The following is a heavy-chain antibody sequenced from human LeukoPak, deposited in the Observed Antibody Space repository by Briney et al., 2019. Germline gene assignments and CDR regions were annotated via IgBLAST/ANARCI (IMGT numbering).Heavy chain of an antibody. D-gene: IGHD2-2*01. V-gene: IGHV3-21*01. J-gene: IGHJ4*02. CDR2: ISSESNHI. Sequence: GGSLRLSCAASGFTFSDYSMNWVRQTPGMGLEWVSSISSESNHILYADSVKGRFTISRDNAKNSLYLQMNSLRAEDTAVYYCAREGVVPAATEPYYFDYWGQGTLVTVSS. CDR3: AREGVVPAATEPYYFDY. CDR1: GFTFSDYS.